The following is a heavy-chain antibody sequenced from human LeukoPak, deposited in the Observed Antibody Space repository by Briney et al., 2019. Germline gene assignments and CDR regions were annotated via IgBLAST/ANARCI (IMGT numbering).Heavy chain of an antibody. CDR3: AGGYSNSQYFDY. CDR2: IYYSGST. CDR1: GGSISSYY. Sequence: PSETLSLTCTVSGGSISSYYWSWIRQPPGKGLEWIGYIYYSGSTNYNPSLKSRVTISVDTSKNQLSLKLSSVTAADTAVYYCAGGYSNSQYFDYWGQGTLVTVSS. D-gene: IGHD4-11*01. V-gene: IGHV4-59*01. J-gene: IGHJ4*02.